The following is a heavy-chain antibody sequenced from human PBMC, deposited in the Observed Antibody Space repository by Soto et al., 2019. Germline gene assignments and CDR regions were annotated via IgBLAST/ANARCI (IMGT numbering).Heavy chain of an antibody. V-gene: IGHV4-59*01. CDR2: IYYTGST. D-gene: IGHD3-10*01. J-gene: IGHJ4*02. CDR3: ARTYGRNFDY. Sequence: PSETLSLTCTVSGGSITNNYWTWIRQPPGKGLEWIGYIYYTGSTNYNPSLKSRVTILVDTSKNQFSLKLSSVTAADTALYYCARTYGRNFDYWGQGTLVTVSS. CDR1: GGSITNNY.